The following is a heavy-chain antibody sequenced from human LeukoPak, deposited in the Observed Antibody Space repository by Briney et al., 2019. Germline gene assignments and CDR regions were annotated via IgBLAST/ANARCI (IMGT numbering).Heavy chain of an antibody. V-gene: IGHV3-9*01. Sequence: GGSLRLSCAASGFTFDDYAMHWVRQAPGKGLEWVSGISWNSGSIGYADSVKGRFTISRDNAKNSLYLQMNSLRAEDTAVYYCAKDIRIVGATLVDYWGQGTLVTVSS. D-gene: IGHD1-26*01. J-gene: IGHJ4*02. CDR3: AKDIRIVGATLVDY. CDR1: GFTFDDYA. CDR2: ISWNSGSI.